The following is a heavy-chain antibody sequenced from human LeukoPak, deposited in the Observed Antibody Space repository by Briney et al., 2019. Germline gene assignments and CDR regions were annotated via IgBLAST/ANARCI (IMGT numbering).Heavy chain of an antibody. CDR1: GYTLTELS. CDR2: IIPIFGTA. Sequence: ASVKVSCKVSGYTLTELSMHWVRQAPGKGLEWMGGIIPIFGTANYAQKFQGRVTITADESTSTAYMELSRLRSEDTAVYYCARRGGPSPMDYWGQGTLVTVSS. CDR3: ARRGGPSPMDY. J-gene: IGHJ4*02. V-gene: IGHV1-69*13. D-gene: IGHD2-15*01.